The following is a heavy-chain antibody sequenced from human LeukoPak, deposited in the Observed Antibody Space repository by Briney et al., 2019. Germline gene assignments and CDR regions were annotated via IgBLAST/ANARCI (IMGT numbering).Heavy chain of an antibody. D-gene: IGHD6-19*01. CDR3: ARDRVSRAGTNYMDV. CDR1: GYTFTSYY. Sequence: ASVKVSCKASGYTFTSYYMHWVRQAPGQGLEWMGIINPSGGSTSYAQKFQGRVTMTRDTSTSTVYMELSSLRSEDTAVYYCARDRVSRAGTNYMDVWGKGTTVTISS. V-gene: IGHV1-46*01. CDR2: INPSGGST. J-gene: IGHJ6*03.